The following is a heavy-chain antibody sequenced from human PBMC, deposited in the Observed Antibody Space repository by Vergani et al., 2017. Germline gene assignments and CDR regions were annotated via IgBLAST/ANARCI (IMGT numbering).Heavy chain of an antibody. V-gene: IGHV1-46*03. D-gene: IGHD3-9*01. CDR2: INPSGGQT. J-gene: IGHJ1*01. CDR3: ARGDYGILTGYRY. CDR1: GYTFSNYY. Sequence: QVQVVQSGAEVKKSGASVKVSCKTSGYTFSNYYMHWVRQAPGQGLEWMGIINPSGGQTNYAQKFQGRVTMTRDTSTSTVYMELSSLRSEDTAISYCARGDYGILTGYRYWGEGTLGTVSA.